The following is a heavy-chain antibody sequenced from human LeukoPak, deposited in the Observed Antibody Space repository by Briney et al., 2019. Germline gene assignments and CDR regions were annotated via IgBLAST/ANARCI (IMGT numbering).Heavy chain of an antibody. V-gene: IGHV3-21*01. CDR3: ARGILTGYLPGLGY. CDR1: GFTFNNFY. J-gene: IGHJ4*02. CDR2: ISSRSSYI. D-gene: IGHD3-9*01. Sequence: PGGSLRLSCAVSGFTFNNFYLHWVRQAPGKGLEWVSGISSRSSYIYYADSVKGRFTISRDNAKNSLYLQMNSLRAEDTAVYYCARGILTGYLPGLGYWGQGTLVTVSS.